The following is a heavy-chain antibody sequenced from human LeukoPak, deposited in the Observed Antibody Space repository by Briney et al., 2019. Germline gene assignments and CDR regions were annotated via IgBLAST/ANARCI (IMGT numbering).Heavy chain of an antibody. D-gene: IGHD3-22*01. V-gene: IGHV4-59*01. J-gene: IGHJ4*02. CDR3: ARGGSSGYYYFMPLDY. CDR2: IYYSGST. CDR1: GGSISSYY. Sequence: PETLSLTCTVSGGSISSYYWSWIRQPPGKGLEWIGYIYYSGSTNYNPSLKSRVTISVDTSKNQFSLKLSSVTAADTAVYYCARGGSSGYYYFMPLDYWGQGTLVTVSS.